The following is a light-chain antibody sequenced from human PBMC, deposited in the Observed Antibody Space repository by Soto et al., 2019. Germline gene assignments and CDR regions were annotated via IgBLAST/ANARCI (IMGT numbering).Light chain of an antibody. J-gene: IGKJ5*01. V-gene: IGKV3-20*01. Sequence: EIVLTQSPGTLSLSPGERATLSCTASESVTSTYLAWYQQKPGQAPRLLIYSTSTRATGIPVRFSGSGLGRDFTLTISRLEPVDSAIYYCQQYSNSPITFGQGTRLDIK. CDR1: ESVTSTY. CDR2: STS. CDR3: QQYSNSPIT.